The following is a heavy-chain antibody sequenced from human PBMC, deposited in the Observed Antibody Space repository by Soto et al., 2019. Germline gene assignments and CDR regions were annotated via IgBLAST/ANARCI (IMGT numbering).Heavy chain of an antibody. J-gene: IGHJ5*02. CDR2: ISYDGSNK. CDR1: GFTFSSYG. CDR3: AKGSSWFDP. V-gene: IGHV3-30*18. Sequence: PGGSLRLSCAASGFTFSSYGMHWVRQAPGKGLEWVAVISYDGSNKDYVDSVKGRFTISRDNSKNTLYLQMNSLRPEDTAVYYCAKGSSWFDPWGQGTLVTVSS.